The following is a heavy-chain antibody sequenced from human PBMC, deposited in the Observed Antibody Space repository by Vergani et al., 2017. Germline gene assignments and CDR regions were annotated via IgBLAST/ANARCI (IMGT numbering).Heavy chain of an antibody. J-gene: IGHJ4*02. V-gene: IGHV3-9*01. Sequence: EVQLVESGGGLVQPGRSLRLSCAASGFTFDDYAMHWVRQAPGKGLEWVSGISWNSGSIGYADSVKGRFTISRDNAKNSLYLQMNSLRAEDTAVYYCARVVGASAGYWGQGTLVTVSS. CDR2: ISWNSGSI. CDR1: GFTFDDYA. CDR3: ARVVGASAGY. D-gene: IGHD1-26*01.